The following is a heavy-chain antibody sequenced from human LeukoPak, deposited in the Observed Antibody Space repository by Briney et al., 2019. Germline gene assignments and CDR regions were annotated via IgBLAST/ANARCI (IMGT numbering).Heavy chain of an antibody. CDR1: GYSFTSYW. CDR2: IIPILGIA. CDR3: ARGLPFDY. V-gene: IGHV1-69*02. Sequence: LGESLKISCKGSGYSFTSYWIGWVRQAPGQGLEWMGRIIPILGIANYAQKFQGRVTITADKSASTAYMELSSLRSEDTAVYYCARGLPFDYWGQGTLVTVSS. J-gene: IGHJ4*02.